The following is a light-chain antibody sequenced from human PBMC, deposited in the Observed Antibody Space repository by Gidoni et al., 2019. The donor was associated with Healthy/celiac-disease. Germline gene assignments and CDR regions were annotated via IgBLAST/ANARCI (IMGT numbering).Light chain of an antibody. CDR2: GAS. V-gene: IGKV3-20*01. Sequence: EIVLTQSPGTLSLSPGERATLSCRASQSVSSSYLAGYQQKPGQAPRLLIYGASSRATGIPDRFSGSGSGTDFTLTISRLEPEDFAVYYCQQYGSSSYTLGQGTKLEIK. CDR3: QQYGSSSYT. J-gene: IGKJ2*01. CDR1: QSVSSSY.